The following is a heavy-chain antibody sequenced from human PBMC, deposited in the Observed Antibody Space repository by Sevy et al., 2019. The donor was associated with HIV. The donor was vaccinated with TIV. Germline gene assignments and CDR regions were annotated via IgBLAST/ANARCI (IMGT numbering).Heavy chain of an antibody. CDR1: GGSITSLY. CDR2: IYYNGHI. CDR3: AGENAWGRGYS. D-gene: IGHD1-26*01. J-gene: IGHJ4*02. V-gene: IGHV4-59*08. Sequence: SETLSLTCTVSGGSITSLYWNWIRQPPGKGLEWIANIYYNGHINYNPSLKSRVTFSLDTSKNQFSLRLSSVTAAGTAMYYCAGENAWGRGYSWGQGTLVTVSS.